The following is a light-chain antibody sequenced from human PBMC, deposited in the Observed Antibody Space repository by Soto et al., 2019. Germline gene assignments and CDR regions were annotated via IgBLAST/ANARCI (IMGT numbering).Light chain of an antibody. J-gene: IGLJ1*01. CDR1: SSDVGTYNY. CDR2: EVN. Sequence: QSALTQPASVSGSPGQSITISCTGTSSDVGTYNYVSWYQQHPGKAPTLMIYEVNNRPSGVSNRFSGSKSDNTASLTISGLQAEDEADYYCSSYRGSSTLYVFGTGTNVTVL. V-gene: IGLV2-14*01. CDR3: SSYRGSSTLYV.